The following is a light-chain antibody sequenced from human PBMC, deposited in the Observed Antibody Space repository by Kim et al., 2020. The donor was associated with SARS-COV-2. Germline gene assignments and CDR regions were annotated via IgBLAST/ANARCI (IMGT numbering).Light chain of an antibody. Sequence: SPSPGDKVTSTCRLTQNIARYLAWFQQRPGKAPQLLIYAAYTLHTGAPSRFSGSGSGTDFTLTINPLQSEDSATYFCQQYFDFPYTFGQGTKLEI. CDR3: QQYFDFPYT. V-gene: IGKV1D-8*02. J-gene: IGKJ2*01. CDR1: QNIARY. CDR2: AAY.